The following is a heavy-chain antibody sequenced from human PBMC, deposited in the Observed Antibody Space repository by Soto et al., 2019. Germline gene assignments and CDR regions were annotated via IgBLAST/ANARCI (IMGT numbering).Heavy chain of an antibody. Sequence: ASVKVSCKASGYTFTSYGISWVRQAPGQGLEWMGWISAYNGNTNYAQKLQGRVTMTTDTSTSTAYMELRSLRSDDTAVYYCARVGGYSGPSPVGYMDVWGKGTTVTVSS. D-gene: IGHD5-12*01. J-gene: IGHJ6*03. CDR3: ARVGGYSGPSPVGYMDV. CDR1: GYTFTSYG. CDR2: ISAYNGNT. V-gene: IGHV1-18*01.